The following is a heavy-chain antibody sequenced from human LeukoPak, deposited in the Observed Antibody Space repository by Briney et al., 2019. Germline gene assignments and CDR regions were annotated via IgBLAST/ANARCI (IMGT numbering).Heavy chain of an antibody. D-gene: IGHD3-10*01. CDR3: ARGAWGPDGSGSYYNVWWWFDP. CDR1: GGSISSYY. J-gene: IGHJ5*02. CDR2: IYYSGST. V-gene: IGHV4-59*01. Sequence: SETLSLTCTVSGGSISSYYWSWIRQPPGKGLEWIGYIYYSGSTNYNPSLKSRVTISVDTSKNQFSLKLSSVTAADTAVYYCARGAWGPDGSGSYYNVWWWFDPWGQGTLVTVSS.